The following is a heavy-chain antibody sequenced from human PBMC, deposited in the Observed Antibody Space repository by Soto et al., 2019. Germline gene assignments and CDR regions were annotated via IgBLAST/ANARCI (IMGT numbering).Heavy chain of an antibody. J-gene: IGHJ4*02. CDR3: ARDVGYGLIDY. D-gene: IGHD5-18*01. CDR2: INAYNGNT. Sequence: ASVKVSCKASGYTFTSYGISWVRQAPGQGLEWVGWINAYNGNTNYAQKLQGRATMTTDTSTSTAYMELRSLRSDDTAVYYCARDVGYGLIDYWGQGTLVTVSS. CDR1: GYTFTSYG. V-gene: IGHV1-18*01.